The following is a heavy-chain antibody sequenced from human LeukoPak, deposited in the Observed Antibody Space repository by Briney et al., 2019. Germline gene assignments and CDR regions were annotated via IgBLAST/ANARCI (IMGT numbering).Heavy chain of an antibody. CDR1: GYTFTGYY. D-gene: IGHD5-24*01. Sequence: ASVKVSCKASGYTFTGYYMHWVRLAPGQGLEWMGWINPNSGGTNYAQKFQGRVTMTRDTSISTAYMELSRLRSDDTAVYYCARLSRDGYNWVFDYWGQGTLVTVSS. J-gene: IGHJ4*02. CDR3: ARLSRDGYNWVFDY. V-gene: IGHV1-2*02. CDR2: INPNSGGT.